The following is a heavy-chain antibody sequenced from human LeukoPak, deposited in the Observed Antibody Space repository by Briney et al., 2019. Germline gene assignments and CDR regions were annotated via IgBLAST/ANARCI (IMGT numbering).Heavy chain of an antibody. V-gene: IGHV3-15*01. J-gene: IGHJ4*02. CDR1: GFSFTDAW. Sequence: PGGSLRLSCATPGFSFTDAWMTWVRQAPGKGLEWVGHIKSKTNGATTDYAAPVKGRFTISRDDSRNTLYLQMHSPKIEDTAVYYCAKDVPFTGGGAILYWGQGTLVTVSS. D-gene: IGHD3-16*02. CDR3: AKDVPFTGGGAILY. CDR2: IKSKTNGATT.